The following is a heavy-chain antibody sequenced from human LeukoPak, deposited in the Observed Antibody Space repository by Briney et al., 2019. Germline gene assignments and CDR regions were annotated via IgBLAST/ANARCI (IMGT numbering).Heavy chain of an antibody. CDR1: GFIFSSFG. CDR2: IKQDGSEK. Sequence: GGSLRLSCAASGFIFSSFGMHWVRQAPGKGLEWVANIKQDGSEKYYVDSVKGRFTISRDNAKNSLYLQMNSLRVEDTAVYYCARVDVWGQGTTVTVSS. J-gene: IGHJ6*02. CDR3: ARVDV. V-gene: IGHV3-7*04.